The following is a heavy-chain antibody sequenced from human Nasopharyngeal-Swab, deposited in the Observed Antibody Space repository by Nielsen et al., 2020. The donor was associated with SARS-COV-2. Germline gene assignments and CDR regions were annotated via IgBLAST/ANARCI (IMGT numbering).Heavy chain of an antibody. CDR3: ARDYCNSGACYFFDY. CDR1: GYTFTKYH. V-gene: IGHV1-46*01. CDR2: IDPTDGGT. D-gene: IGHD2/OR15-2a*01. J-gene: IGHJ4*02. Sequence: ASVKVSCKASGYTFTKYHMHWVRQAPGQGLEWMGVIDPTDGGTNYKQKFQGRVTMTGDTSTSTVYMELNSLRSDDTAVYFCARDYCNSGACYFFDYWGQGTLVTVSS.